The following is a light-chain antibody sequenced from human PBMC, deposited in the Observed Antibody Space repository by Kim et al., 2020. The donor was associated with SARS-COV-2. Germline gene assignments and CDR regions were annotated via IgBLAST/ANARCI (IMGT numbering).Light chain of an antibody. Sequence: SASVGDTVTITCRASQFINTCLAWYQQKPGTAPKLLIYDASSLRTGVPSRFSGSGSETEFSLTISSLQPDDFATYYCQQYETYSTFGQGTKVDIK. J-gene: IGKJ1*01. CDR3: QQYETYST. CDR2: DAS. CDR1: QFINTC. V-gene: IGKV1-5*01.